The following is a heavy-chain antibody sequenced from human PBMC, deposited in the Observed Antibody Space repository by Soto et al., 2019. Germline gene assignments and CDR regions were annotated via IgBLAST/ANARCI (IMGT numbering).Heavy chain of an antibody. V-gene: IGHV4-30-4*01. CDR3: ARGDTAMVKLDY. D-gene: IGHD5-18*01. J-gene: IGHJ4*02. Sequence: SETLSLTCTVSGGSISSGDYYWSWIRQPPGKGLEWIGYIYYSGSTYYNPSLKSRVTISVDTSKNQFSLKLSSVTAADTAVYYCARGDTAMVKLDYWGQGTLVTVSS. CDR2: IYYSGST. CDR1: GGSISSGDYY.